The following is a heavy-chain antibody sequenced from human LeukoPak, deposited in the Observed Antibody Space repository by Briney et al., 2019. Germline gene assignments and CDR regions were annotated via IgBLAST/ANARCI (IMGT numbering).Heavy chain of an antibody. CDR3: ARGGYHHGFDI. J-gene: IGHJ3*02. CDR2: IDNDGRDT. V-gene: IGHV3-74*01. Sequence: GGSLRLSCAASAFTFSNYWMHWVRHAPGEGMVWVSRIDNDGRDTIYADSVKGRFTISRYNGKNTLYLQMNSLRAEDTAVYYCARGGYHHGFDIWGQGTLVTVSS. CDR1: AFTFSNYW. D-gene: IGHD1-14*01.